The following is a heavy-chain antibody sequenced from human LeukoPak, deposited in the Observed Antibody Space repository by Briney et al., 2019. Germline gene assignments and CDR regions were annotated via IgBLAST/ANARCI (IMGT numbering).Heavy chain of an antibody. CDR3: ARTGPRDDY. J-gene: IGHJ4*02. Sequence: GRSLRLSCAASGFTFSNYGMHWVRQAPGKGLEWVAVISYDGSNKYYADSVKGRFTISRDNSKNTLYLQMNSLRAEDTAVYYCARTGPRDDYWGQGTLVTVSS. CDR1: GFTFSNYG. V-gene: IGHV3-30*19. CDR2: ISYDGSNK.